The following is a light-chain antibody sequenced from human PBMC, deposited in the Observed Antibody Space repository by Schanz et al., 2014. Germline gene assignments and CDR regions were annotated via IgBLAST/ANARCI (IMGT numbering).Light chain of an antibody. CDR2: SDN. Sequence: QSVLTQPPSVSGTPGQLVTIPCSGSSSNIGSNYVYWYQQLPGTAPKLLISSDNERPSGVPDRFSGSKSGTSASLAISGLQSEDEADYYCAAWDDSSNSRVFGGGTKLTVL. J-gene: IGLJ2*01. CDR3: AAWDDSSNSRV. CDR1: SSNIGSNY. V-gene: IGLV1-47*02.